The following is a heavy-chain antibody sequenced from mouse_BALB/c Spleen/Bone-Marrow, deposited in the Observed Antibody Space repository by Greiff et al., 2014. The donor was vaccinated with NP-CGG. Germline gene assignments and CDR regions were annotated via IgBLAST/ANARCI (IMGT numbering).Heavy chain of an antibody. Sequence: VQLQESGAELVRPGSSVKISCKASGYPFSSYWMNWVKQRPGQGLEWIGQIYPGDGETNYNGKFKGNATLTADKSSSTAYMQLISLTSEDSAVYFCAIKYGDYWGQGTTLTVSS. CDR1: GYPFSSYW. CDR2: IYPGDGET. D-gene: IGHD2-10*02. CDR3: AIKYGDY. J-gene: IGHJ2*01. V-gene: IGHV1-80*01.